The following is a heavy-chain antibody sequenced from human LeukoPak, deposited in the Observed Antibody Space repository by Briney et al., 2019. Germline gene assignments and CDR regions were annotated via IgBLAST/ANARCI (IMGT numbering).Heavy chain of an antibody. D-gene: IGHD2-15*01. Sequence: GGSLRLSCAASGFTFSSYAMSWVRQAPGKGLERVSAISGSGGSTYYADSVKGRFTISRDNSKNTLYLQMNSLRAEDTAVYYCAKVGLGIVVVVAATPGGFDYWGQGTLVTVSS. CDR1: GFTFSSYA. CDR2: ISGSGGST. V-gene: IGHV3-23*01. CDR3: AKVGLGIVVVVAATPGGFDY. J-gene: IGHJ4*02.